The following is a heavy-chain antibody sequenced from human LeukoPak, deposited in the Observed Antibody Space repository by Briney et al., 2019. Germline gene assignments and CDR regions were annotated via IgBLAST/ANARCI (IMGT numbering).Heavy chain of an antibody. D-gene: IGHD3-22*01. Sequence: ASVKVSCKASGYTFTSYGISWVRQAPGQGLEWMGWISAYNGNTNYAQKLQGRVTMTTDTSTSTAYMELRSLRSGDTAVYYCARDGDRYDSSGYYGAFDIWGQGTMVTVSS. CDR2: ISAYNGNT. CDR3: ARDGDRYDSSGYYGAFDI. J-gene: IGHJ3*02. V-gene: IGHV1-18*01. CDR1: GYTFTSYG.